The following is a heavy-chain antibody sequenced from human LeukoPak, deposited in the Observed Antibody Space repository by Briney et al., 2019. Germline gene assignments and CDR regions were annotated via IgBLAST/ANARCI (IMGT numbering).Heavy chain of an antibody. V-gene: IGHV4-30-2*01. Sequence: TLSLTCTVSGGSISSGGYYWSWIRQPPGKGLEWIGYIYHSGSTYYNPSLKSRVTISVDRSKNQFSLKLSSVTAADTAVYYCARDGAAGLDYWGQGTLVTVSS. CDR2: IYHSGST. D-gene: IGHD6-13*01. J-gene: IGHJ4*02. CDR1: GGSISSGGYY. CDR3: ARDGAAGLDY.